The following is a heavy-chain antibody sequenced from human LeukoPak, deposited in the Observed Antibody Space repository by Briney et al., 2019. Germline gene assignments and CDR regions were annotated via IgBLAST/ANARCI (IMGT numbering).Heavy chain of an antibody. Sequence: PSETLSLTCTVSGGSISSSSYYWGWIRQPPGKGLEWIGSIYYSGSTYYNPSLKSRVTISVDTSKNQFSLKLSSVTAADTAVYYCARGIEYCSGGSCYPYYFDYWGQGTLVTVSS. CDR2: IYYSGST. CDR3: ARGIEYCSGGSCYPYYFDY. V-gene: IGHV4-39*01. D-gene: IGHD2-15*01. CDR1: GGSISSSSYY. J-gene: IGHJ4*02.